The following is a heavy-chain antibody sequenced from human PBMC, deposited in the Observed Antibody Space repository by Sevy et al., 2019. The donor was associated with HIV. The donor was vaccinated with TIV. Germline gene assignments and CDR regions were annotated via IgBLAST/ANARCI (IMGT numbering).Heavy chain of an antibody. CDR1: GFTFSNYS. CDR3: ARGATKTGSYSGAY. J-gene: IGHJ4*02. D-gene: IGHD1-26*01. CDR2: ITSGGSYI. Sequence: GGSLRLSCVASGFTFSNYSMNWVRQAPGMGLEWVSSITSGGSYIYYADSVKGRFTISRDNAKNSVYLQMNSLRAEDTAVYFCARGATKTGSYSGAYWGQGTLVTVSS. V-gene: IGHV3-21*01.